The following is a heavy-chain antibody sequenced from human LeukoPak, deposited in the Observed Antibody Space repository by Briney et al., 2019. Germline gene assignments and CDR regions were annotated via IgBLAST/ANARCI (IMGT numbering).Heavy chain of an antibody. J-gene: IGHJ3*02. D-gene: IGHD2-2*03. CDR1: GFTVSSKY. V-gene: IGHV3-66*01. CDR2: IYGGGST. CDR3: ARDAWITGAFGI. Sequence: PGGSLRLSCAASGFTVSSKYMNWVRQAPGKGLEWVSVIYGGGSTYYVDSVKGRFIISRDNSKNTLYLQMNSLRAEDTAVYYCARDAWITGAFGIWGQGTMVTVSS.